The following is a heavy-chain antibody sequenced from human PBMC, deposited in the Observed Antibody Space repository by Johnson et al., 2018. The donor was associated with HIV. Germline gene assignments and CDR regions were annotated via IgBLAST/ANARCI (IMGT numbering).Heavy chain of an antibody. D-gene: IGHD3-10*01. CDR3: ARVAVLWFRDTNAFDI. CDR1: GFTFSSYA. J-gene: IGHJ3*02. CDR2: ISYAGSNK. V-gene: IGHV3-30*04. Sequence: QVQLVESGGGVVQPGRSLRLSCAASGFTFSSYAMHWVRQAPGKGLEWVAVISYAGSNKYYADHVKGRFTISRDNSKNTLYLQMNSLRAEDTAVYYCARVAVLWFRDTNAFDIWGQGTMVTVSS.